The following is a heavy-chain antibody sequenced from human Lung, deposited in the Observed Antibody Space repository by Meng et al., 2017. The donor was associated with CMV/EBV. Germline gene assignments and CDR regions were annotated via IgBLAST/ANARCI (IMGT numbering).Heavy chain of an antibody. CDR1: GYTFTSYG. J-gene: IGHJ4*02. V-gene: IGHV1-18*01. CDR3: AIEVMGPTDY. D-gene: IGHD1-26*01. Sequence: ASXXVSCKASGYTFTSYGIRWVRQAPGQGLDWIGWISAYNGNTNYAQKLQGRVTMTTDTSTSTAYMELRSLRSDDTAVYYCAIEVMGPTDYWGQGTVVTVSS. CDR2: ISAYNGNT.